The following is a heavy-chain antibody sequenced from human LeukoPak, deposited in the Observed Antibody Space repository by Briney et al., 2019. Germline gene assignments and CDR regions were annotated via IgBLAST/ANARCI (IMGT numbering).Heavy chain of an antibody. D-gene: IGHD4-17*01. J-gene: IGHJ4*02. V-gene: IGHV4-39*01. CDR3: ARHRTVTTLD. CDR2: IYYSRST. CDR1: GGSISDYY. Sequence: SETLSLTCTVSGGSISDYYWGWIRQPPGKGLEWIGSIYYSRSTYYNPSLKSRVTISVDTSKNQFSLKLSSVTAADTAAYYCARHRTVTTLDWGQGTLVTVSS.